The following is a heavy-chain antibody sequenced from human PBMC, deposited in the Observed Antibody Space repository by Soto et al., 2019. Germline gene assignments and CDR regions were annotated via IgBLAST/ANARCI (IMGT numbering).Heavy chain of an antibody. D-gene: IGHD6-6*01. CDR3: AHSYSSSPDDGFDV. CDR2: IYWDDDE. Sequence: QITLKESGQTLVKPTQILTLTCTFSGFSLTTRGVGVGWIRQPPGEALEWLALIYWDDDERYSPSLRSRLTITKDTSTNQVVITMTNMEPVDTGTYYCAHSYSSSPDDGFDVWGQGTRVTVSS. V-gene: IGHV2-5*02. J-gene: IGHJ3*01. CDR1: GFSLTTRGVG.